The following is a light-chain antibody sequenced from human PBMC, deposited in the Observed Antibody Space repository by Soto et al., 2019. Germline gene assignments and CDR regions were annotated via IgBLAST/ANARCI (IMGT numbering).Light chain of an antibody. CDR2: GAS. V-gene: IGLV2-23*01. J-gene: IGLJ1*01. Sequence: QSVLTQPASVSGSPGQSITISCTGTSSDVGSYSLISWYQQQPGKAPKLVIYGASERPSGVSDRFSGSKPGNTASLTISGLQPEDEADYYCCSYAGSSSSVFGTGTKVTVL. CDR1: SSDVGSYSL. CDR3: CSYAGSSSSV.